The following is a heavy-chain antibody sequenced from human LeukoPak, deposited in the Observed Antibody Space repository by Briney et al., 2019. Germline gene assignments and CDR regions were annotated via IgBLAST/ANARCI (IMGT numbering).Heavy chain of an antibody. CDR2: FDPEDGET. Sequence: ASVKVSCKVSGYTLTELSMHWVRQAPGKGLEWMGGFDPEDGETIYAQKFQGRVTMTEDTSTDTAYMEPSSLRSEDTAVYYCATGGVLWFGESPNYFDYWGQGTLVTVSS. J-gene: IGHJ4*02. CDR3: ATGGVLWFGESPNYFDY. D-gene: IGHD3-10*01. CDR1: GYTLTELS. V-gene: IGHV1-24*01.